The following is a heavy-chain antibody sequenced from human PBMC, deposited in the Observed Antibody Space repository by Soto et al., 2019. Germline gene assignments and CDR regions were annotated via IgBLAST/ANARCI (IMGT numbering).Heavy chain of an antibody. J-gene: IGHJ6*01. D-gene: IGHD3-10*01. V-gene: IGHV3-33*01. CDR3: ARDYRDRGSSGGMDV. CDR2: IWYDGSNK. Sequence: QVQLVESGGGVVQPGRSLRLSCAASGFTFSSYGMHWVRQAPGKGLEWVAVIWYDGSNKYYADSVKGRFTISSDNSKNRLDLQVNSMRAEDTAVYYCARDYRDRGSSGGMDVWGQGTTV. CDR1: GFTFSSYG.